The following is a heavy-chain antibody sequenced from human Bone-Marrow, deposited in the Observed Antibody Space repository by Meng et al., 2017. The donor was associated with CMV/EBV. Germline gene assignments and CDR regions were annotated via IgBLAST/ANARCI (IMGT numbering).Heavy chain of an antibody. CDR3: ARRAIDYGLGTYYDY. J-gene: IGHJ4*02. Sequence: SGLRLLLYSRNWVRRGPGKGRVWVLRLKSEGRSTSYADSVKGRFTTSRDDATNTLYLQMNSLGDEDTAVYYCARRAIDYGLGTYYDYWGQGTLVTV. D-gene: IGHD3-10*01. CDR2: LKSEGRST. CDR1: GLRLLLYS. V-gene: IGHV3-74*01.